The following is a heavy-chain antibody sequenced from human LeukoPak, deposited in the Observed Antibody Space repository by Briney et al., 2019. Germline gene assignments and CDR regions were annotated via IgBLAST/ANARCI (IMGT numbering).Heavy chain of an antibody. CDR2: IYTSGST. D-gene: IGHD3-22*01. CDR1: GGSISSSSYY. Sequence: PSETLSLTCTVSGGSISSSSYYWSWIRQPAGKGLEWIGRIYTSGSTNYNPSLKSRVTISVDTSKNQFSLKLSSVTAADTAVYYCARDPPGYYDKSGYDYWGQGTLVTVSS. V-gene: IGHV4-61*02. J-gene: IGHJ4*02. CDR3: ARDPPGYYDKSGYDY.